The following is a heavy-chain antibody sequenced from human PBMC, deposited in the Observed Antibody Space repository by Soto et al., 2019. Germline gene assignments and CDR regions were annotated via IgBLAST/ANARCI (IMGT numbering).Heavy chain of an antibody. CDR2: IYSGGST. CDR1: GFTVSSNY. V-gene: IGHV3-66*01. Sequence: GGSLRLSCAASGFTVSSNYMSWVHQAPGKGLEWVSVIYSGGSTYYPDSVKGRFTISRDNSKNMLYLQMNSLRAEDTAVYYCARDYGSGSYYYYYYYCMDVWGQGTTVTVSS. J-gene: IGHJ6*02. D-gene: IGHD3-10*01. CDR3: ARDYGSGSYYYYYYYCMDV.